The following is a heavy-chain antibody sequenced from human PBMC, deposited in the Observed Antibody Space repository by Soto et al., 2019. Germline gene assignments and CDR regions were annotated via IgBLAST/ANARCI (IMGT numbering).Heavy chain of an antibody. CDR1: GFTFSTYA. Sequence: GGSLRLSCAASGFTFSTYAMSWVRQAPGKGLEWVSYISSIGTNRYYAESVEGRFTISRDNAKNSLYLQMNSLRAEDTAVYYCAREVDTLLLVPAGAFDIWGQGTMVTVSS. D-gene: IGHD5-18*01. CDR2: ISSIGTNR. V-gene: IGHV3-48*04. CDR3: AREVDTLLLVPAGAFDI. J-gene: IGHJ3*02.